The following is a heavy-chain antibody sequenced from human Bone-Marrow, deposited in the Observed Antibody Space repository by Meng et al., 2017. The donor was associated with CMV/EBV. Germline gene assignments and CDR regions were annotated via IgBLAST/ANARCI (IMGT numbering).Heavy chain of an antibody. D-gene: IGHD1-26*01. CDR3: ARSTNYGMAV. CDR1: GYSISSGYY. J-gene: IGHJ6*01. Sequence: SETLSLTCTVSGYSISSGYYWGWIRQPPGKGLEWIGSIYHSGSTYYNPSLKSRVTISVDTSKNQFSLKLSSVTAADTAVYYCARSTNYGMAVWGPGATVTCYS. CDR2: IYHSGST. V-gene: IGHV4-38-2*02.